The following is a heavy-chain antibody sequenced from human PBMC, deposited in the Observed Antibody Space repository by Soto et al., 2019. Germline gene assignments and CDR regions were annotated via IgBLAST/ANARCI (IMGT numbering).Heavy chain of an antibody. V-gene: IGHV3-30-3*01. CDR2: ISYDGTNK. CDR1: GFSFSISP. CDR3: ARDPKTSGGQHWAFNYFDS. Sequence: QVQLVESGGGVVQPGRSLRLSCAASGFSFSISPMHWVRQAPGKGPEWVALISYDGTNKFYADSVKGRFTISRDNSKSTLYLQEDRLRPEDAALYYCARDPKTSGGQHWAFNYFDSWGQGTLVTVSS. J-gene: IGHJ4*02. D-gene: IGHD7-27*01.